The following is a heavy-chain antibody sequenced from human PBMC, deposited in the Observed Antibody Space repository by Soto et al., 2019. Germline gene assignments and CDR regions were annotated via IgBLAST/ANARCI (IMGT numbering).Heavy chain of an antibody. Sequence: PSETLSLTCTVSGGSISSGDYYWSWIRQPPGKGLEWIGYIYYSGSTYYNPSLKSRVTISVDTSKNQFSMKLSSVTAADTAVYYCAREINMVRGGDWFDPWGQGNLVTVSS. CDR2: IYYSGST. D-gene: IGHD3-10*01. CDR1: GGSISSGDYY. J-gene: IGHJ5*02. CDR3: AREINMVRGGDWFDP. V-gene: IGHV4-30-4*01.